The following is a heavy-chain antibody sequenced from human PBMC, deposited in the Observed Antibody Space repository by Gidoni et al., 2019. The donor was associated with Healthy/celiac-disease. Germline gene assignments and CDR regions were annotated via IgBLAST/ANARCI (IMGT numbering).Heavy chain of an antibody. V-gene: IGHV3-30-3*01. CDR2: ISYDGSNK. J-gene: IGHJ4*02. CDR3: AGEMATKNYGPFDY. Sequence: QVQLVESGGGVVQPGRSLRLSCAASGFTFSSYAMHWVRQAPGKGLEWVAVISYDGSNKYYADSVKGRFTISRDNSKNTLYLQMNSLRAEDTAVYYCAGEMATKNYGPFDYWGQGTLVTVSS. CDR1: GFTFSSYA. D-gene: IGHD3-10*01.